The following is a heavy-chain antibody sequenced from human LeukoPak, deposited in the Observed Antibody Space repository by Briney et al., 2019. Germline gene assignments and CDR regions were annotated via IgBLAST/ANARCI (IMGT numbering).Heavy chain of an antibody. CDR2: IYYSGST. D-gene: IGHD4-17*01. Sequence: SSETLSLTCTVSGDSISSYYWSWIRQPPGKGLEWIGYIYYSGSTNYSPSLKSRVTISVDMSKNQFSLKLSSVTAADTAVYYCARDRAPYYGDERYFDYWGQGTLVTVSS. V-gene: IGHV4-59*12. CDR3: ARDRAPYYGDERYFDY. J-gene: IGHJ4*02. CDR1: GDSISSYY.